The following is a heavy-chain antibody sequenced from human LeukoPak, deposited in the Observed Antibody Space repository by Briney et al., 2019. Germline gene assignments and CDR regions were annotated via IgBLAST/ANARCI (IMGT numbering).Heavy chain of an antibody. CDR3: AKDLFELRWLQPDY. CDR2: ISGSGGRT. J-gene: IGHJ4*02. CDR1: GGSFSGYY. V-gene: IGHV3-23*01. D-gene: IGHD5-24*01. Sequence: PSETLSLTCAVYGGSFSGYYWSWVRQAPGKGLEWVSAISGSGGRTYYADSVKGRFTISRDNSKNTLYLQMNSLRAEDTAVYYCAKDLFELRWLQPDYWGQGTLVTVSS.